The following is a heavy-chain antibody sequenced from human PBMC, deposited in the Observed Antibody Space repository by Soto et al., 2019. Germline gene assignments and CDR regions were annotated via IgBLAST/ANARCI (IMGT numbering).Heavy chain of an antibody. CDR2: INHSGST. D-gene: IGHD6-6*01. V-gene: IGHV4-34*01. CDR3: ARGGEYSSSSCFDY. CDR1: GGSFSGYY. J-gene: IGHJ4*02. Sequence: SETLSLTCAVYGGSFSGYYWSWIRQPPGKGLEWIGEINHSGSTNYNPSLKSRVTISVDTSKNQFSLKLSSVTAADTAVYYCARGGEYSSSSCFDYWGQGTLVTAPQ.